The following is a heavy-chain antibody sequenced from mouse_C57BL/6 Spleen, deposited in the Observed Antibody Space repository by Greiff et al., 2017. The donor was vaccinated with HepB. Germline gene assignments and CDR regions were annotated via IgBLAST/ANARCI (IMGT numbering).Heavy chain of an antibody. D-gene: IGHD1-1*02. CDR2: IDPSDSYT. J-gene: IGHJ2*01. Sequence: QVQLKQSGAELVKPGASVKLSCKASGYTFTSYWMQWVKQRPGQGLEWIGEIDPSDSYTNYNQKFKGKATLTVDTSSSTAYMQLSSLTSEDSAVYSCARSGSLISVVYFDDWGQGTTLTVSS. CDR1: GYTFTSYW. CDR3: ARSGSLISVVYFDD. V-gene: IGHV1-50*01.